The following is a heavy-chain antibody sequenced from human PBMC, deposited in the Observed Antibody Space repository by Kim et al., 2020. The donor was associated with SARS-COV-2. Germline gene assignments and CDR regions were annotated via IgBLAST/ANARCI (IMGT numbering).Heavy chain of an antibody. J-gene: IGHJ5*02. D-gene: IGHD6-13*01. CDR1: GGSISSYY. V-gene: IGHV4-59*01. CDR3: ARDLRMGYSSRWKYNWFDP. Sequence: SETLSLTCTVSGGSISSYYWSWIRQPPGKGLEWIGYIYYSGSTNYNPSLKSRVTISVDTSKNQFSLKLSSVTAADTAVYYCARDLRMGYSSRWKYNWFDPWGQGTLVTVSS. CDR2: IYYSGST.